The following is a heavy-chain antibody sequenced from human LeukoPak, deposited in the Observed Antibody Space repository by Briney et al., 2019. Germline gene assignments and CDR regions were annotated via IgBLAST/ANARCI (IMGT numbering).Heavy chain of an antibody. CDR2: IKTRSNNYAT. D-gene: IGHD4-11*01. V-gene: IGHV3-73*01. Sequence: PGGSLRLSCATSGFTFSGSTIQWVRQASGKGLEWLGQIKTRSNNYATVYPASLQGRFTISRDDSKNTAYLQMNSLKTEDTAVYYCTRLHDYSNHLDYWGQGTLVTVSS. CDR1: GFTFSGST. J-gene: IGHJ4*02. CDR3: TRLHDYSNHLDY.